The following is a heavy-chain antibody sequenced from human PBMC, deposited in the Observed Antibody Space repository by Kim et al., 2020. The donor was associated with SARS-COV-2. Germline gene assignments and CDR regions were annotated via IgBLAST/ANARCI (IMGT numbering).Heavy chain of an antibody. V-gene: IGHV4-59*01. J-gene: IGHJ6*02. D-gene: IGHD6-13*01. CDR2: INYSGST. CDR3: ASGGAAASYHYYGMDV. Sequence: SETLSLTCTVSGGSITSYYWSWIRQPPGTGLEWNGYINYSGSTNYNPPLTSRYTTSVDTSKNQFSLMLSSVTASDTAVYYCASGGAAASYHYYGMDVWGQAAAV. CDR1: GGSITSYY.